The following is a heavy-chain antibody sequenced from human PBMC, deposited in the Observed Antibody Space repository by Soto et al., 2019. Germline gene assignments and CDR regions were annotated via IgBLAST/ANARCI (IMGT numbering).Heavy chain of an antibody. V-gene: IGHV4-61*08. CDR1: GGSVSSGDYY. CDR3: ARIPVDTYMINWFDP. J-gene: IGHJ5*02. Sequence: SETLSLTCTVSGGSVSSGDYYWSWIRQPPGKGLEWIGYIYYSGSTNYNPSLKSRVSISLDTSKNQFSLRLTSVTAADTAVYYCARIPVDTYMINWFDPWGQGTLVTSPQ. D-gene: IGHD5-18*01. CDR2: IYYSGST.